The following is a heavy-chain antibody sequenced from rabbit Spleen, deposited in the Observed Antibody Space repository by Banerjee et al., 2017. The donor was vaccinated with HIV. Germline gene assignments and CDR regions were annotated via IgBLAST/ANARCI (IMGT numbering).Heavy chain of an antibody. V-gene: IGHV1S40*01. D-gene: IGHD8-1*01. Sequence: QSLEESGGDLVKPGASLTLTCTASGFSFSSNYYMCWVRQAPGKGLEWIGCIHAGGNGNTYYASWAKGRFTISRTSSTTVTLQMTSLTAADTATYFCARDSGSSFSSYGMDLWGPGTLVTVS. CDR2: IHAGGNGNT. CDR3: ARDSGSSFSSYGMDL. J-gene: IGHJ6*01. CDR1: GFSFSSNYY.